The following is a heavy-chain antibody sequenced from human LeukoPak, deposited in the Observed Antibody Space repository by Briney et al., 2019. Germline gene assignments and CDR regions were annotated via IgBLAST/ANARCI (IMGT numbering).Heavy chain of an antibody. CDR3: ARISPTTQMNN. Sequence: SETLSLTCTVSGGSISSGSYYWSWIRQPAGKGLEWIGRIYTSGSTNYNPSLKSRVTISVDTSKNQFSLKLSSVTAADTAVYYCARISPTTQMNNWGRGTLVTVSS. CDR2: IYTSGST. V-gene: IGHV4-61*02. CDR1: GGSISSGSYY. J-gene: IGHJ4*02. D-gene: IGHD4-11*01.